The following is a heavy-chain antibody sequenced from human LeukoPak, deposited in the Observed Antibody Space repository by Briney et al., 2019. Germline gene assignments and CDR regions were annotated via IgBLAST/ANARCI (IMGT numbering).Heavy chain of an antibody. CDR1: GGSTSNYY. V-gene: IGHV4-59*04. J-gene: IGHJ5*02. CDR2: IHYSGST. D-gene: IGHD1-26*01. CDR3: ARLRGSIVGPTLSWFDP. Sequence: PSETLSLTCTVSGGSTSNYYWIWIRQPPGKGLEWIGHIHYSGSTYYNPSLKSRVTISVDTSNNQFSLKLSSVTAADTAVYYCARLRGSIVGPTLSWFDPWGQGTLVTVSS.